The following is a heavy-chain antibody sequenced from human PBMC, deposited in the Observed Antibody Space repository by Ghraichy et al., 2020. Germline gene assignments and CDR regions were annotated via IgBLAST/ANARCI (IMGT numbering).Heavy chain of an antibody. CDR2: INHSGST. D-gene: IGHD1-26*01. CDR1: GGSFSGYY. J-gene: IGHJ3*02. CDR3: ARGSSGVGSAFDI. Sequence: SETLSLTCAVYGGSFSGYYWSWIRQPPGKGLEWIGEINHSGSTNYNPSLKSRVTISVDTSKNQFSLKLSSVTAADTAVYYCARGSSGVGSAFDIWGQGTMVTVSS. V-gene: IGHV4-34*01.